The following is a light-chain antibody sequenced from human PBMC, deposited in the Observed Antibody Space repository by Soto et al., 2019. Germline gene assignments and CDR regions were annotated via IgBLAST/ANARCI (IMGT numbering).Light chain of an antibody. V-gene: IGKV2-28*01. Sequence: DIVMTQSPLSLPVTPGEPASISCRSSQSLLHSNGYNYLDWYLQKPGQSPQLLIYLGSNRASGVPDRFSGSRSGTDFILKISRVEAEDVGVYYCMQALQTHMYTFGQGTKLEIK. CDR2: LGS. CDR3: MQALQTHMYT. J-gene: IGKJ2*01. CDR1: QSLLHSNGYNY.